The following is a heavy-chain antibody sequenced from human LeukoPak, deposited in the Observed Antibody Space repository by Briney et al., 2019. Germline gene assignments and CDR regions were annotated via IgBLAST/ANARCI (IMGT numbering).Heavy chain of an antibody. J-gene: IGHJ3*02. CDR3: ARTGYCSSTSCYLGAFFI. CDR1: GGSFSGYY. Sequence: PSETLSLTCAVYGGSFSGYYWSWVRQPPGKGLEWHGEINHSGSTTYNPSLKGQVTISVDTSKNQFSLKLSSVTAADTAVYYCARTGYCSSTSCYLGAFFIWGQGTMVTVSS. V-gene: IGHV4-34*01. CDR2: INHSGST. D-gene: IGHD2-2*01.